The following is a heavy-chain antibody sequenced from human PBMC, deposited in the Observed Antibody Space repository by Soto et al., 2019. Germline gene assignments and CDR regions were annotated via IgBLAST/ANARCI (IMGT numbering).Heavy chain of an antibody. CDR2: ISNDGTNK. Sequence: GGSLRLSCAASGFTFRSYGMHWVRQAPGEGLEWLAVISNDGTNKYLADSVKGRLTLSRDNSRNTLSLEINNLRPEDTAVYYCGKDTLDCSGGDCPLYYYYGMDVWGQGTTVTVSS. D-gene: IGHD2-15*01. CDR3: GKDTLDCSGGDCPLYYYYGMDV. CDR1: GFTFRSYG. V-gene: IGHV3-30*18. J-gene: IGHJ6*02.